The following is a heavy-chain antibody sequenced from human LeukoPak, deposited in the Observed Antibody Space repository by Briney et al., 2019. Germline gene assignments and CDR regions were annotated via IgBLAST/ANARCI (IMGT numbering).Heavy chain of an antibody. CDR2: IYPRDGST. CDR3: ARDQEGFDY. J-gene: IGHJ4*02. CDR1: GYTFTSNY. V-gene: IGHV1-46*01. Sequence: ASVKVSCKASGYTFTSNYVHWVRQAPGQGLEWMGMIYPRDGSTSYAQKFQGRVTVTRDTSTSTVHMELSGLRSEDTAVYYCARDQEGFDYWGQGTLVTVSS.